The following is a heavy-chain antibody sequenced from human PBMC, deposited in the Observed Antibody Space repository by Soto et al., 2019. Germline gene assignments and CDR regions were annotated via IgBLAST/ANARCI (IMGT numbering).Heavy chain of an antibody. Sequence: PSETLSLTCTVSGGSISSGGYYWSWIRQHPGKGLEWIGYIYYSGSTYYSPSLKSRVTTSVDTSKNQFSLKLSSVTAADTAVYYCARERHDYYDSSGYLDYWGQGTLVT. CDR1: GGSISSGGYY. CDR2: IYYSGST. V-gene: IGHV4-31*03. J-gene: IGHJ4*02. D-gene: IGHD3-22*01. CDR3: ARERHDYYDSSGYLDY.